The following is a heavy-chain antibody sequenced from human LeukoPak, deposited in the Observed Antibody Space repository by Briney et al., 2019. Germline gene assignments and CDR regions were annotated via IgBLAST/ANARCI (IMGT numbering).Heavy chain of an antibody. J-gene: IGHJ6*03. Sequence: SETLSLTCAVCGGSFSGYYWSWIRQPPGKGPEWIGEINHSGSTNYNPSLKSRVTISVDTSKNQFSLKLSSVTAADTAVYYCARAARTGNYYYYMDVWGKGTTVTISS. D-gene: IGHD3-10*01. CDR1: GGSFSGYY. CDR3: ARAARTGNYYYYMDV. CDR2: INHSGST. V-gene: IGHV4-34*01.